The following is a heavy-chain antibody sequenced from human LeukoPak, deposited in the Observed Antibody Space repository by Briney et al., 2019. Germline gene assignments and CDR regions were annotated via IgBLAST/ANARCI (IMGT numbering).Heavy chain of an antibody. D-gene: IGHD3-22*01. V-gene: IGHV1-69*04. Sequence: GSSVKVSCKASGGTFSSYAISWVRQAPGQGLEWMGRIIPIFGIANYAQKFQGRVTITADKSTSTAYMELSSLRSEDTAVYYCAKSPYYYDSSGPYYHYYYGMDVWGQGTTVTVSS. J-gene: IGHJ6*02. CDR1: GGTFSSYA. CDR2: IIPIFGIA. CDR3: AKSPYYYDSSGPYYHYYYGMDV.